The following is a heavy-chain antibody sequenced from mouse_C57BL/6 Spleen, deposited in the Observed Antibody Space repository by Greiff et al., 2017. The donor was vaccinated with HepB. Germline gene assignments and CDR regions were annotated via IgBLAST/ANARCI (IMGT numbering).Heavy chain of an antibody. CDR2: IYPSDSET. J-gene: IGHJ3*01. D-gene: IGHD4-1*01. CDR3: ARKELGLSWFAY. V-gene: IGHV1-61*01. CDR1: GYTFTSYW. Sequence: QVQLKQPGAELVRPRSSVKLSCKASGYTFTSYWMDWVKQRPGQGLEWIGNIYPSDSETHYNQKFKDKATLTVDKSSSTAYMQLSSLTSEDSAVYYCARKELGLSWFAYWGQGTLVTVSA.